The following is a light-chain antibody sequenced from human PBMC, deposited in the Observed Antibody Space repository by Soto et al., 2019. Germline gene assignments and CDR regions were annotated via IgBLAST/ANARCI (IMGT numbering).Light chain of an antibody. J-gene: IGKJ1*01. CDR1: PSISSW. CDR2: DAS. CDR3: QQYNSYPWT. V-gene: IGKV1-5*01. Sequence: DIQMTQSPSTLSASVGHRVTITCRASPSISSWLAWYQQKPGKAPKLLIYDASSLESGVPSRFSGSGSGTEFTLPFSRLQPDDFATYYCQQYNSYPWTFGQGTKVEIK.